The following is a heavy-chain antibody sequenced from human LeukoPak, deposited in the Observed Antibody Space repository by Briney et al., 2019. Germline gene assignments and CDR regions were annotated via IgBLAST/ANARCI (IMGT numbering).Heavy chain of an antibody. CDR3: AKNRLRGSYYFDD. V-gene: IGHV3-30*18. CDR2: ISYDGSNK. Sequence: GRSLRLSCAASGFTFSGYGMHWVRQAPGKGLEWMTFISYDGSNKYYADSVKGRFTISRDNSKNSLYLQMDSLRTEDTAVYHCAKNRLRGSYYFDDWGQGTLVTVPS. CDR1: GFTFSGYG. D-gene: IGHD1-26*01. J-gene: IGHJ4*02.